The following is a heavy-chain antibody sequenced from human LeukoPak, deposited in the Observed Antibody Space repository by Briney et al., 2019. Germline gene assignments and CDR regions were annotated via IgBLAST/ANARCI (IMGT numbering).Heavy chain of an antibody. V-gene: IGHV4-59*01. CDR2: IYYSGST. J-gene: IGHJ5*02. Sequence: SETPSLTCTVSGGSISSYYWSWIRQPPGKGLEWIGYIYYSGSTNYNPSLKSRVTISVDTSKNQFSLKLSSVTAADTAVYYCARDVSRGDMRFDPWGQGTLVTVSS. CDR3: ARDVSRGDMRFDP. CDR1: GGSISSYY. D-gene: IGHD3-16*01.